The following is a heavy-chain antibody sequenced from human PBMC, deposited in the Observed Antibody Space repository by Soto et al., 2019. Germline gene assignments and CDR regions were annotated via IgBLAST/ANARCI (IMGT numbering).Heavy chain of an antibody. CDR2: TSNNGDRT. Sequence: GGSLRLSCAVSGFTFTDHAMTWVRQAPGKGLEWVSTTSNNGDRTFYADSVKGRFTVSTDRTNNTLYLQMNSLGADDTAVYFCARPPLYSNGGYFDSWGQGTLVTVSS. V-gene: IGHV3-23*01. D-gene: IGHD6-19*01. CDR1: GFTFTDHA. J-gene: IGHJ4*02. CDR3: ARPPLYSNGGYFDS.